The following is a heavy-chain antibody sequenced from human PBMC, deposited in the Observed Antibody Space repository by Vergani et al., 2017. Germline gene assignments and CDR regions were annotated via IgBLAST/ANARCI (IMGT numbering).Heavy chain of an antibody. CDR3: AKYRIGDSNTFDY. CDR1: GFTFTSYA. J-gene: IGHJ4*02. Sequence: EVQLLESGGGLVQPGGSLRLSCAASGFTFTSYAMSWVRQAPGKGLEWVSAISGSGGSTYYADSVKGRFTISRDNSKNTLYLQMNSLRAEDTAVYYCAKYRIGDSNTFDYWGQGTLVTVAS. D-gene: IGHD2-21*02. CDR2: ISGSGGST. V-gene: IGHV3-23*01.